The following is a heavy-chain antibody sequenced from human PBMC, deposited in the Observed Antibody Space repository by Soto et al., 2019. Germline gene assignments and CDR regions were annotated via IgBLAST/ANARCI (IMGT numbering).Heavy chain of an antibody. D-gene: IGHD2-21*02. CDR3: VQSRCGGDCLQSYSSHSYYGLDV. CDR1: GFSLSTTGVG. Sequence: QITLKESGPTLVKPTQTLTLTCTFSGFSLSTTGVGVGWIRQPPGKALEWLALIYWDDDKRYNPSLNSRLTITKDTSKKQVVLAMTTMAPVDTATYYCVQSRCGGDCLQSYSSHSYYGLDVWGQGTTVTVSS. CDR2: IYWDDDK. V-gene: IGHV2-5*02. J-gene: IGHJ6*02.